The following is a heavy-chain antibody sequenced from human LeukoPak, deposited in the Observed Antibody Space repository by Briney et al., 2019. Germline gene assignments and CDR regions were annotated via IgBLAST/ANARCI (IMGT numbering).Heavy chain of an antibody. CDR2: INPSGGST. Sequence: ASVKVSCKASGYTFTSYYMHWVRQAPGQGLEWMGIINPSGGSTSYAQKFQGRVTMTTDTSTRTAYMELRSLRSDDTAVYFCARDINIVLVPAAIPDAFDIWGQGTMVTVYS. J-gene: IGHJ3*02. D-gene: IGHD2-2*01. CDR1: GYTFTSYY. V-gene: IGHV1-46*01. CDR3: ARDINIVLVPAAIPDAFDI.